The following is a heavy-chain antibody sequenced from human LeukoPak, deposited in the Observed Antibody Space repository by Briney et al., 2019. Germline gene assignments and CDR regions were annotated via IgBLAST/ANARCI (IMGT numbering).Heavy chain of an antibody. D-gene: IGHD3-10*01. CDR2: MNPNSGNT. V-gene: IGHV1-8*03. CDR1: GYSFTTYW. Sequence: GESLKISCKGSGYSFTTYWIGWVRQMPGKGLEWMGWMNPNSGNTGYAQKFQGRVTITRNTSISTAYMELSSLRSEDTAVYYCARARITEASYYYYYMDVWGKGTTVTVSS. CDR3: ARARITEASYYYYYMDV. J-gene: IGHJ6*03.